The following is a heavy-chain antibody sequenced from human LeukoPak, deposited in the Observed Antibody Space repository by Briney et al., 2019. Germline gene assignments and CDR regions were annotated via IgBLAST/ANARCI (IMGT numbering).Heavy chain of an antibody. Sequence: GGSLRLSCAASGLTFRNYWMHWVRQAPGKGLMWVSRINSDGSDTTYADSVKGRFTISRDNAKNTLYLQMNSLRVEDTAVYYCARSSAVTTLSLTYWGLGTLITVSS. CDR1: GLTFRNYW. CDR3: ARSSAVTTLSLTY. J-gene: IGHJ4*02. D-gene: IGHD4-17*01. V-gene: IGHV3-74*01. CDR2: INSDGSDT.